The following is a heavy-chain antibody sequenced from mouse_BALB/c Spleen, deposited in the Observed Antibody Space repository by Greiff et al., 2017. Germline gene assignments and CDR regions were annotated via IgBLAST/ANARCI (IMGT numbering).Heavy chain of an antibody. V-gene: IGHV14-1*02. J-gene: IGHJ3*01. CDR1: GFNIKDYY. CDR2: IDPENGNT. CDR3: ARDGNYWFAY. Sequence: EVKLMESGAELVRPGALVKLSCKASGFNIKDYYMHWVKQRPEQGLEWIGWIDPENGNTIYDPKFQGKASITADTSSNTAYLQLSSLTSEDTAVYYCARDGNYWFAYWGQGTLVTVSA. D-gene: IGHD2-1*01.